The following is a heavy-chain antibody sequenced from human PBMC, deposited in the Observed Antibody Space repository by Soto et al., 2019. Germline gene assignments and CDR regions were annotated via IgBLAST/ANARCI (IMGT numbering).Heavy chain of an antibody. CDR1: GGSISSGGYS. Sequence: QLQLQESGSGLVKPSQTLSLTCAVSGGSISSGGYSWSWIRQPPGKGLEWIGYISHSGSPYYNPDLKRRVTISVDRCKNPFSLKLSSVPAADTAVYYCAAGGGLPRYYWGQGTLVTVSS. V-gene: IGHV4-30-2*01. CDR2: ISHSGSP. D-gene: IGHD5-12*01. CDR3: AAGGGLPRYY. J-gene: IGHJ4*02.